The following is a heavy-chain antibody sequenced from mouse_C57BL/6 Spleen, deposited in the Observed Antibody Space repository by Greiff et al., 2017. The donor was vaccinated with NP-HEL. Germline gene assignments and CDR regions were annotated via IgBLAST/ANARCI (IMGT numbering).Heavy chain of an antibody. CDR1: GYTFTDYY. V-gene: IGHV1-19*01. J-gene: IGHJ2*01. D-gene: IGHD1-1*01. CDR3: ASDPGVGYFDY. Sequence: EVQLQQSGPVLVKPGASVKMSCKASGYTFTDYYMNWVKQSHGKSLEWIGVINPYNGGTSYNQKFKGKATLTVDKSSSTAYMELNSLTSEDSAVYYCASDPGVGYFDYWGQGTTLTVSS. CDR2: INPYNGGT.